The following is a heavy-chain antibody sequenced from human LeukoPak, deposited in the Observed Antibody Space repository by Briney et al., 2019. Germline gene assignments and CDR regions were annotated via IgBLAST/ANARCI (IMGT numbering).Heavy chain of an antibody. CDR3: ARDYVDGIPMIKDY. CDR1: GYSFNSHH. V-gene: IGHV1-46*02. D-gene: IGHD2-8*01. Sequence: AASVKVSCKTSGYSFNSHHVHWVRQAPGQGLEWMGKINLSGGSTTYAQKFQGRVTMTRDTSTSTVYMELSSLRSEDTAVYYCARDYVDGIPMIKDYWGQGTLVTVSS. CDR2: INLSGGST. J-gene: IGHJ4*02.